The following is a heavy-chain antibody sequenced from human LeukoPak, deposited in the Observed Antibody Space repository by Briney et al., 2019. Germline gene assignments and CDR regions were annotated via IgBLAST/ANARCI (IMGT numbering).Heavy chain of an antibody. CDR2: ISWNSGSI. D-gene: IGHD3-22*01. CDR3: AKDMDYYDSSGYAFDY. CDR1: GFTFDDYA. J-gene: IGHJ4*02. Sequence: GGSLRLSCAASGFTFDDYAMHWVRQAPGKGLEWASGISWNSGSIGYADSVKGRFTISRDNAKNSLYLQMNSLRAEDTALYYCAKDMDYYDSSGYAFDYWGQGTLVTVSS. V-gene: IGHV3-9*01.